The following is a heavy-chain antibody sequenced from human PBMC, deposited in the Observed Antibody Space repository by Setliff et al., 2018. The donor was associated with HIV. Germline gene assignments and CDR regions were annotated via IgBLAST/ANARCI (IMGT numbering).Heavy chain of an antibody. CDR2: VNHSGTT. Sequence: SETLSLTCAVYGAPLNGFFWSWVRQRPKRGLEWIGEVNHSGTTNYNPSLKSRVTISVDTSKNQFSLRVKSVTAGDTSLYFCARRRGPMVRGVDPAPSFFFDYWGQGMLVTVSS. CDR3: ARRRGPMVRGVDPAPSFFFDY. D-gene: IGHD3-10*01. V-gene: IGHV4-34*01. CDR1: GAPLNGFF. J-gene: IGHJ4*02.